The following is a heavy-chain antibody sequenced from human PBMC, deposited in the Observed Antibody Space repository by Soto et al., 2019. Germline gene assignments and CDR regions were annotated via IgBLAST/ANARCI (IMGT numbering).Heavy chain of an antibody. D-gene: IGHD3-22*01. CDR3: ARGLRVMIVPNFDY. J-gene: IGHJ4*02. CDR1: GYTFTDFY. CDR2: INPNSGGT. V-gene: IGHV1-2*02. Sequence: ASVKVSCKASGYTFTDFYVHWVRQAPGQGLEWMGSINPNSGGTNSAQKFQGRVTTTRDTSISTAYMELSRLRADDTAVYYCARGLRVMIVPNFDYWGQGTLVTVSS.